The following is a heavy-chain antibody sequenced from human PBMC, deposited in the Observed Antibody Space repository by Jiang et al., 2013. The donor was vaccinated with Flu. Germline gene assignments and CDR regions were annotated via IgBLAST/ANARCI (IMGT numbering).Heavy chain of an antibody. CDR2: ISGSGGST. J-gene: IGHJ4*02. CDR1: GFTFSSYA. V-gene: IGHV3-23*01. Sequence: GLVQPGGSLRLSCAASGFTFSSYAMSWVRQAPGKGLEWVSAISGSGGSTYYADSVKGRFTISRDNSKNTLYLQMNSLRAEDTAVYYCAKGLYDFWSGYYTGSSHWGQGTLVTVSS. D-gene: IGHD3-3*01. CDR3: AKGLYDFWSGYYTGSSH.